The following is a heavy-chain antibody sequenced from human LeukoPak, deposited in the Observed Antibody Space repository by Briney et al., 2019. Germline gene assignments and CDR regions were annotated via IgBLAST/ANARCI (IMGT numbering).Heavy chain of an antibody. D-gene: IGHD2-15*01. CDR2: IYRDGSTT. J-gene: IGHJ6*03. CDR1: GFGFSRYW. Sequence: GGSLRLSCAASGFGFSRYWMHWVRQAPGTGLKWVSRIYRDGSTTDYADSVKGRFTISRDNSKNTLYLQMNSLRAEDTAIYYCAKNGDRGAYCTGGTCYPYFYYYMDVWGKGTTVTI. CDR3: AKNGDRGAYCTGGTCYPYFYYYMDV. V-gene: IGHV3-74*01.